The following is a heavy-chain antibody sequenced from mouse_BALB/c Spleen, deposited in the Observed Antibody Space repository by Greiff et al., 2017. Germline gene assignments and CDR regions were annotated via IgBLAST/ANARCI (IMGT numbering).Heavy chain of an antibody. Sequence: EVQLQQSGTVLARPGASVKMSCKASGYTFTSYWMHWVKQRPGQGLEWIGAIYPGNSDTSYNQKFKGKAKLTAVTSTSTAYMELSSLTNEDSAVYYCTRKEETGTFAYWGQGTLVTVSA. CDR1: GYTFTSYW. CDR2: IYPGNSDT. V-gene: IGHV1-5*01. D-gene: IGHD4-1*01. J-gene: IGHJ3*01. CDR3: TRKEETGTFAY.